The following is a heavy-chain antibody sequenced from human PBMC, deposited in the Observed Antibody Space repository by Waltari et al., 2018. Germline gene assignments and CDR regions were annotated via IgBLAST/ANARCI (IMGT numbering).Heavy chain of an antibody. D-gene: IGHD3-22*01. CDR2: IYMAGST. CDR3: ARHFDGSSYYHYDAFDL. Sequence: EVQLVESGGGLVRPGGSLSLSCAASGFTVSNEYMSWVRQAPGRGLELFFVIYMAGSTFYAESVEGRFTISRDKSQNAFFLQMSSLRVEDTAVYFCARHFDGSSYYHYDAFDLWGPGTVVVVSS. J-gene: IGHJ3*01. CDR1: GFTVSNEY. V-gene: IGHV3-53*04.